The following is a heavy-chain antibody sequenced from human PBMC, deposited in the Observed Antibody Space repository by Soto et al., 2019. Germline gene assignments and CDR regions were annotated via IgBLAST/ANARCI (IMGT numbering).Heavy chain of an antibody. CDR1: GYTFTSYG. Sequence: GASVKVSCKASGYTFTSYGISWVRQAPGQGLEWMGWISAYNGNTNYAQKLQGRVTMTTDTSTSTAYMELRSLRSDDTAVYYCARDPPRLGYCSGGSCYSDPWGQGTLVTVSS. CDR2: ISAYNGNT. J-gene: IGHJ5*02. V-gene: IGHV1-18*01. D-gene: IGHD2-15*01. CDR3: ARDPPRLGYCSGGSCYSDP.